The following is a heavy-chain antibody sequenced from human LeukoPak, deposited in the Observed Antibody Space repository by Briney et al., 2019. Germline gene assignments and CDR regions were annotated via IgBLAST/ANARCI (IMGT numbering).Heavy chain of an antibody. J-gene: IGHJ4*02. CDR3: ATEGCWGPTEYGDHVF. Sequence: ASAKVSCTASGYTFTNYGITWVPQAPGHGLEWMGWISPSNGNTTYTQKVQGRVTMTTDTSTSTAYMELRSLRSDDTAVYYCATEGCWGPTEYGDHVFWGQGTLVTVSS. D-gene: IGHD4-17*01. CDR1: GYTFTNYG. CDR2: ISPSNGNT. V-gene: IGHV1-18*01.